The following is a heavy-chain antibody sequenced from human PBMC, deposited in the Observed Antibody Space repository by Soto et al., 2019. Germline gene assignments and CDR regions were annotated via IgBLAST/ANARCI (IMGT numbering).Heavy chain of an antibody. Sequence: SETLSLTCTVSGGSISSGAYSWSWIRQPPGKGLEWIGYIYYSGSTYYNPSLKRRVTISVDTSKNQFSLKLSSVTAADTAVYYCARDHIVVVPAAIPLYYYYGMDVWGQGTTVTVSS. V-gene: IGHV4-30-4*01. J-gene: IGHJ6*02. CDR3: ARDHIVVVPAAIPLYYYYGMDV. D-gene: IGHD2-2*01. CDR2: IYYSGST. CDR1: GGSISSGAYS.